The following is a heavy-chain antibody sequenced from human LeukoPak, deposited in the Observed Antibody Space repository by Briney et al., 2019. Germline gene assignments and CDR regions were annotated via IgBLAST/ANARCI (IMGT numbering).Heavy chain of an antibody. J-gene: IGHJ4*02. Sequence: GGSLRLSCAAPGFAFGNYGMNWVRQAPGKGLEWVSDITSGGSGTNYADSVKGRFTISRDNSENTLYLQMNSLRADDTAVYYCAKDLESDWHGGDYWGQGTLVTVSS. CDR1: GFAFGNYG. V-gene: IGHV3-23*01. CDR3: AKDLESDWHGGDY. D-gene: IGHD2-21*02. CDR2: ITSGGSGT.